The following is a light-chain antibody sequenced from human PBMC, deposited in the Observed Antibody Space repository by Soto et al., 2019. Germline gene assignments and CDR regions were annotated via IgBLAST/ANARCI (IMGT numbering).Light chain of an antibody. Sequence: EIVLTQSPGTLSLSPGERATLSCRASQSVSSSYLAWYQQKPGQAPRLLIYGVSRRATGIPDRFSGSGSGTDFTLTISRLEPEDFAVYYCQQYGSSSWTFGQGTKVEIK. V-gene: IGKV3-20*01. J-gene: IGKJ1*01. CDR2: GVS. CDR3: QQYGSSSWT. CDR1: QSVSSSY.